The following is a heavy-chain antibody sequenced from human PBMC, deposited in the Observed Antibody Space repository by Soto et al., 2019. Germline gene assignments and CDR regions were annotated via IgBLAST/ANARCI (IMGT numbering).Heavy chain of an antibody. D-gene: IGHD3-10*01. Sequence: QVQLQQWGAGLLKPSETLSLTCAVYGGSFSGYYWSWIRQPPGKGLEWMGEINHSGSTNYNPSLKSRFTISVDTSKNQFSLKLSSVTAEDTAVYYCARGPYYGSGSYSRIYYYYGMDVWGQGTTITVSS. J-gene: IGHJ6*02. CDR2: INHSGST. CDR3: ARGPYYGSGSYSRIYYYYGMDV. V-gene: IGHV4-34*01. CDR1: GGSFSGYY.